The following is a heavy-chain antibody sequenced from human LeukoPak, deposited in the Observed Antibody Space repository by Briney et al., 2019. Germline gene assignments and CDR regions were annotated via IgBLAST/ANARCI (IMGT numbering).Heavy chain of an antibody. J-gene: IGHJ1*01. V-gene: IGHV3-23*01. Sequence: GGSLRLSCPASGFTFSSYGMSWVRQAPGKGLEWVAAISGSGGSTYYADSVKGRFTISRDNSKNTLYLQMNSLRAEDTAVYYCAKDMSTESSWYGVFQHWGQGTLVTVSS. D-gene: IGHD6-13*01. CDR1: GFTFSSYG. CDR2: ISGSGGST. CDR3: AKDMSTESSWYGVFQH.